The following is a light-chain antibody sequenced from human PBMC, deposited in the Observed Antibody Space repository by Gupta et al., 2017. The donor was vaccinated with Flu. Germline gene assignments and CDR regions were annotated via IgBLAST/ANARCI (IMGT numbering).Light chain of an antibody. Sequence: QSVLTKPPSASGTPGQGVTISCSGSSSNIGSNYVYWYQQFPGTAPKLLIYKDNRRPSGVPDRFSGSKSGTSASLAISGLRSEDEADYYCAAWDDSLRGLWVFGAGTRLTVL. CDR2: KDN. V-gene: IGLV1-47*01. CDR1: SSNIGSNY. CDR3: AAWDDSLRGLWV. J-gene: IGLJ3*02.